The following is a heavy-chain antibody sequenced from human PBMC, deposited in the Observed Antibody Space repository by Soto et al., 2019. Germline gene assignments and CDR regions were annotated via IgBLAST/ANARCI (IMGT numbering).Heavy chain of an antibody. J-gene: IGHJ5*02. CDR1: GFTFSSYA. D-gene: IGHD3-22*01. V-gene: IGHV3-23*01. Sequence: GGSLRLSCAASGFTFSSYAMSWVRQAPGKGLEWVSGISGSGGSTYYADSVKGRFTISRDNSRNTLYLQMISLRAEDAAIYYCAKENYYDSDAHQFTFNWFDLWGQGTLVTVSS. CDR3: AKENYYDSDAHQFTFNWFDL. CDR2: ISGSGGST.